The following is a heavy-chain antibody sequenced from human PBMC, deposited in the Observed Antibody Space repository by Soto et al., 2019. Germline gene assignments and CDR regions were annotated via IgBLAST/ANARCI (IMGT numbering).Heavy chain of an antibody. J-gene: IGHJ4*02. CDR1: GGSISSDY. CDR3: AREALRRGYSYDTFDY. CDR2: TFYSGST. Sequence: SETLSLTCTVSGGSISSDYWSWIRQPPGKGLEWIGYTFYSGSTNYNPSLKSRVTISLDASKNQLSLKLSSVTAADTAVYYCAREALRRGYSYDTFDYWGQGTLVTVSS. D-gene: IGHD5-18*01. V-gene: IGHV4-59*01.